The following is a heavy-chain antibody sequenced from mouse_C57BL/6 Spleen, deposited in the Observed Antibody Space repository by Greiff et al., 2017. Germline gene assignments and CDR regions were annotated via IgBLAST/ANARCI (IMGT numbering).Heavy chain of an antibody. CDR3: ARDRFGNYNYFDY. CDR2: INYDGSST. Sequence: KVVESEGGLVQPGSSMKLSCTASGFTFSDYYMAWVRQVPEKGLEWVANINYDGSSTYYLDSLKSRFIISRDNAKNILYLQMSSLKSEDTATYYCARDRFGNYNYFDYWGQGTTLTVSS. CDR1: GFTFSDYY. J-gene: IGHJ2*01. D-gene: IGHD2-1*01. V-gene: IGHV5-16*01.